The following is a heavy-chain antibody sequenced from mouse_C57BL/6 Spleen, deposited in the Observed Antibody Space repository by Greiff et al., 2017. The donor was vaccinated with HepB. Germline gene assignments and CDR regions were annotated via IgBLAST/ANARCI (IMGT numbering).Heavy chain of an antibody. CDR1: GFTFTDYY. CDR2: IRNKANGYTT. V-gene: IGHV7-3*01. D-gene: IGHD2-1*01. Sequence: DVKLVESGGGLVQPGGSLSLSCAASGFTFTDYYMSWVRQPPGKALEWLGFIRNKANGYTTEYSASVKGRFTISRDNSQSILYLQMNALRAEDSATYYCARSYGNYDYFDYWGQGTTLTVSS. CDR3: ARSYGNYDYFDY. J-gene: IGHJ2*01.